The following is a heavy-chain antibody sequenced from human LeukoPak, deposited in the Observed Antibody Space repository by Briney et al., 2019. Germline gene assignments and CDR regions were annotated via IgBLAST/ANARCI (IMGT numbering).Heavy chain of an antibody. CDR2: ISSSGSTI. V-gene: IGHV3-11*01. D-gene: IGHD3-22*01. J-gene: IGHJ4*02. CDR3: ARDYYYDSSGTPGY. Sequence: GGSLRLSCVASGFTFSDYYMSWIRQAPGKGLEWASYISSSGSTIYYADSVKGRFTISRDNAKNSLYLQMNSLRAEDTAVYYCARDYYYDSSGTPGYWGQGTLVTVSS. CDR1: GFTFSDYY.